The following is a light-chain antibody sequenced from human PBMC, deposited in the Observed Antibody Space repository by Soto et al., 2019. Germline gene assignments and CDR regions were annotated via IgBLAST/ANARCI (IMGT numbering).Light chain of an antibody. CDR3: QQENGYRRT. V-gene: IGKV1-5*03. J-gene: IGKJ1*01. CDR1: QSISSG. CDR2: KAS. Sequence: DIQMTQSPSTLSASVGDRVTITCRASQSISSGLAWYQQKPGKAPKLLSYKASSLESGVPSRFSGSGSGTECTLAISSLQPDDFATYYSQQENGYRRTFGQGTKVEIK.